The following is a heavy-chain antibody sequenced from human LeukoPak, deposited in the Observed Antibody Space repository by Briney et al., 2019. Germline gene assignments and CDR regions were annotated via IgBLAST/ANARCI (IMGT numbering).Heavy chain of an antibody. Sequence: GGSLRLSCAASGFTFSSYGMHWVRQPPGKGLEWVAVIWYDGSKKYYPHSVKGRFIISRDNSKNTLYLHMNSLRAEDRAGYYCARARYCSSTSCHNWFDPWGEGTLVSVPS. CDR2: IWYDGSKK. CDR3: ARARYCSSTSCHNWFDP. J-gene: IGHJ5*02. V-gene: IGHV3-33*01. CDR1: GFTFSSYG. D-gene: IGHD2-2*01.